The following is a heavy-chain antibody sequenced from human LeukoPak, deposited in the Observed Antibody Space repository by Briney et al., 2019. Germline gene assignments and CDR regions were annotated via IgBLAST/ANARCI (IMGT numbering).Heavy chain of an antibody. J-gene: IGHJ6*02. CDR3: ARVKALRFLEWPYGMDV. D-gene: IGHD3-3*01. Sequence: PSETLSLTCTVSGGSISSSSYYWGWIRQPPGKGLEWIGSIYYSGSTYYNPSLKSRVTISVDTSKNQFSLKLSSVTAADTAVYYCARVKALRFLEWPYGMDVWGQGTTVTVSS. V-gene: IGHV4-39*01. CDR2: IYYSGST. CDR1: GGSISSSSYY.